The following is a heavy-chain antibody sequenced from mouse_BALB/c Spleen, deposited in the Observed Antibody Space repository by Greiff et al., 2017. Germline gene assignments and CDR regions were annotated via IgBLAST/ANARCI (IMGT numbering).Heavy chain of an antibody. J-gene: IGHJ3*01. CDR2: INPGSGGT. D-gene: IGHD2-4*01. Sequence: VQLQQSGAELVRPGTSVKVSCKASGYAFTNYLIEWVKQRPGQGLEWIGVINPGSGGTNYNEKFKGKATLTADKSSSTAYMQLSSLTSDDSAVYFCARREFYDYDGAWFAYWGQGTLVTVSA. CDR3: ARREFYDYDGAWFAY. V-gene: IGHV1-54*01. CDR1: GYAFTNYL.